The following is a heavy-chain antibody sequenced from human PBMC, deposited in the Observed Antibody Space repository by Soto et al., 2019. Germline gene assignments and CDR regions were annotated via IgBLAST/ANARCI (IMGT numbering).Heavy chain of an antibody. J-gene: IGHJ4*02. CDR2: ISGSGGST. D-gene: IGHD2-2*01. CDR1: GFTSSSYV. Sequence: GGSLRLSCAASGFTSSSYVMSWVRQAPGKGLEWVSAISGSGGSTYYADSVKGRFTISRDNSKNTLYLQMNSLRAEDTAVYYCAKDPKYCSSTSCYDWGQGTLVTVSS. V-gene: IGHV3-23*01. CDR3: AKDPKYCSSTSCYD.